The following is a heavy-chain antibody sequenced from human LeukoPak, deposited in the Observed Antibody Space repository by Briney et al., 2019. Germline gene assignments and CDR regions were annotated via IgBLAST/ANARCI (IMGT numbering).Heavy chain of an antibody. Sequence: GGSLRLSCAASGFTFTSFAMSWVRQAPGKGLEWVSGIDDSGDSTYYADSVRGRFTISRDNSKNTLYLQMSSLRAEDTAIYYCANDRAGRRWLHFPFDSWGQGTLVTVSS. V-gene: IGHV3-23*01. CDR1: GFTFTSFA. D-gene: IGHD5-24*01. CDR3: ANDRAGRRWLHFPFDS. CDR2: IDDSGDST. J-gene: IGHJ4*02.